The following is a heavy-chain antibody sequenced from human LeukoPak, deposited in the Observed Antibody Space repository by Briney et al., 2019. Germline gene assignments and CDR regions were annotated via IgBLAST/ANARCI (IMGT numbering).Heavy chain of an antibody. CDR3: AKYGPQDSGSSHFDY. CDR1: GFTFGDYA. J-gene: IGHJ4*02. D-gene: IGHD1-26*01. CDR2: IRSNTYGGTA. Sequence: GGSLRLSCTASGFTFGDYAMSWFRQAPGKGLEWVGFIRSNTYGGTAEYAASVKGRFTISRDDSKSIAYLQMNSLRAEDTAIYYCAKYGPQDSGSSHFDYWGQGALVTVSS. V-gene: IGHV3-49*03.